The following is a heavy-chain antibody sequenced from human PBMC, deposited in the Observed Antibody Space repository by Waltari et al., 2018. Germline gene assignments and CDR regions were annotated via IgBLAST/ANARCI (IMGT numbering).Heavy chain of an antibody. J-gene: IGHJ6*02. CDR3: ATRIPSDHSGSFYYYGMDV. D-gene: IGHD6-6*01. CDR1: GGTFNSFA. V-gene: IGHV1-69*01. Sequence: VQLVQSGAEVKKHGPSVIVSCKASGGTFNSFALSWVRQAPGQGLEWMGVIIPRFNTPTYARKFQGRLTVTADESTSTAYMELNSLRSEDSALYYCATRIPSDHSGSFYYYGMDVWGQGTTVTVSS. CDR2: IIPRFNTP.